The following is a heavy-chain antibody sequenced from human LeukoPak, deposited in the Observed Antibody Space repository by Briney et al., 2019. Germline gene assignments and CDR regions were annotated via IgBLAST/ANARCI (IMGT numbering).Heavy chain of an antibody. Sequence: GGSLRLSCAASGFTFSSYWMHWVRQAPGKGLVWVSRINSDGRSTSYADSVKGRFTISRDNAKNTLYLQMNSLRAEDTAVYYCARGNDILTGLNWFDPWGQGTLVTVSS. J-gene: IGHJ5*02. V-gene: IGHV3-74*01. D-gene: IGHD3-9*01. CDR1: GFTFSSYW. CDR2: INSDGRST. CDR3: ARGNDILTGLNWFDP.